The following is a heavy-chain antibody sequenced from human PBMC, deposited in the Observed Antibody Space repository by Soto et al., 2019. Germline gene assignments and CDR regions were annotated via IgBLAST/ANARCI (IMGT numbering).Heavy chain of an antibody. CDR1: GFTFSSYG. CDR2: IWYDGSKK. V-gene: IGHV3-33*01. Sequence: QVQLVESGGGVVQPGRSLRLSCAASGFTFSSYGMHWVRQAPGKGLEWVAVIWYDGSKKYHADSVKGRFTIPRDNSKNTLYLQMNSLRAEDTAVYYCARDSSSMYQYYYYYGMDLWRQGTTVTVSS. CDR3: ARDSSSMYQYYYYYGMDL. D-gene: IGHD6-13*01. J-gene: IGHJ6*02.